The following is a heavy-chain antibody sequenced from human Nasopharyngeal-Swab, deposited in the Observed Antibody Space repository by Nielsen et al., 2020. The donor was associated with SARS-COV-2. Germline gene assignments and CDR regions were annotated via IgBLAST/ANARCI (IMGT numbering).Heavy chain of an antibody. Sequence: GGSLRLSCAASGFTFSRHAMHWVRQAPGKGLEWVAVISYDGSNTNYADSMRGRFTISRDNSKNTLYLQMNSLRGEDTAVYYCARVQSGYSYGPIYYYHYMDVWGRGTTVTVSS. CDR3: ARVQSGYSYGPIYYYHYMDV. D-gene: IGHD5-18*01. J-gene: IGHJ6*03. V-gene: IGHV3-30*04. CDR2: ISYDGSNT. CDR1: GFTFSRHA.